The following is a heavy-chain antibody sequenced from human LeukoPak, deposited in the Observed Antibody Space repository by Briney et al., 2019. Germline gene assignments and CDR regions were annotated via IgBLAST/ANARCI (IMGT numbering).Heavy chain of an antibody. Sequence: WGSLRLSCAASGFSFSEYYMTWIRQAPGKGLEWVSNLSSSGRYTNYADSVRGRFTISRDNAKKSLYLQMNSLRAEDTAVYYCARHSEGPVNDAFDIWGQGTKVTVSS. V-gene: IGHV3-11*03. CDR3: ARHSEGPVNDAFDI. D-gene: IGHD2-2*01. J-gene: IGHJ3*02. CDR1: GFSFSEYY. CDR2: LSSSGRYT.